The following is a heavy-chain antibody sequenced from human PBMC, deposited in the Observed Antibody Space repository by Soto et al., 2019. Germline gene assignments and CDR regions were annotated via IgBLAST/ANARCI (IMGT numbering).Heavy chain of an antibody. Sequence: QVQLRESGPGLVKPSQTLSLTCTVSGGAIDNGGFYWSWIRQQPGKGLEWIGHICCSGSSHYNPSLRSRVTISMDTSKNDLSLKLSSVTAADTAVYYCARGGAEDNYFAPWGQGNLVTVSS. V-gene: IGHV4-31*03. CDR3: ARGGAEDNYFAP. CDR1: GGAIDNGGFY. CDR2: ICCSGSS. J-gene: IGHJ5*02.